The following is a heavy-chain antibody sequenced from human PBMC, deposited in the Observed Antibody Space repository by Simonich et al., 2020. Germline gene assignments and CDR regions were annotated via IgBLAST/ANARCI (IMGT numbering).Heavy chain of an antibody. CDR1: GYTFTSYG. Sequence: QVQLVPSGAEVKKPGASVKVSCKASGYTFTSYGISWLRQAPGQGIEWMVGISDYNGNTNYAQKLQGRVTMTTDTSTSTAYMELRSLRSDDTAVYYCARASRGTWWYYYFDYWGQGTLVTVSS. D-gene: IGHD2-15*01. J-gene: IGHJ4*02. CDR2: ISDYNGNT. CDR3: ARASRGTWWYYYFDY. V-gene: IGHV1-18*01.